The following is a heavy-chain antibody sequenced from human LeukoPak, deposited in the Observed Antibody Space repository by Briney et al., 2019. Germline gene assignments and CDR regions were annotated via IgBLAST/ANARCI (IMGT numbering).Heavy chain of an antibody. Sequence: ASVKVSCKASGYTFTGYYMHWVRQAPGQGLEWMGWINPNSGGTNYAQKFQGRVTMTRDTSISTAYMELSRLRSDDTAVYYCARDVGIAVAGPNWFDPWGQGTLVTVSS. J-gene: IGHJ5*02. D-gene: IGHD6-19*01. CDR2: INPNSGGT. CDR3: ARDVGIAVAGPNWFDP. CDR1: GYTFTGYY. V-gene: IGHV1-2*02.